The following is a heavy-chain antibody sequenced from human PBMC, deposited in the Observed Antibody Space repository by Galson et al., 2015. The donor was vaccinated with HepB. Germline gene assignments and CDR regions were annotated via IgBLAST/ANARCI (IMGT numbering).Heavy chain of an antibody. Sequence: SLRLSCAASGFTFSSYGMHWVRQAPGKGLEWVAVIWYDGSNKYYADSVKGRFTISRDNSKNTLYLQMNSLRAEDTAVYYCARDPPGRSGSYYRSDYYYYYGMDVWGQGTTVTVSS. CDR2: IWYDGSNK. V-gene: IGHV3-33*01. CDR1: GFTFSSYG. D-gene: IGHD3-10*01. CDR3: ARDPPGRSGSYYRSDYYYYYGMDV. J-gene: IGHJ6*02.